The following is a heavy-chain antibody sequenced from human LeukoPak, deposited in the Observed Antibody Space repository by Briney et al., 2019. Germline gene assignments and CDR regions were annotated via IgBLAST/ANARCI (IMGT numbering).Heavy chain of an antibody. V-gene: IGHV4-31*03. J-gene: IGHJ6*02. CDR2: IYYSGST. D-gene: IGHD3-3*01. Sequence: PSQTLSLTCTVSGGSISSGGYSWSWIRQHPGKGLEWIGYIYYSGSTYYNPSLKSRVTISVDTSKNQFSLKLSSVTAADTAVYYCARVRMEYYDYQYYYGMDVWGQGTTVTVSS. CDR3: ARVRMEYYDYQYYYGMDV. CDR1: GGSISSGGYS.